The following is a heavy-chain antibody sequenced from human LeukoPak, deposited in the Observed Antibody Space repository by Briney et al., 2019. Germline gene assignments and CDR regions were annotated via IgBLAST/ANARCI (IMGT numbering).Heavy chain of an antibody. Sequence: GGSLRLSCATSGFTFSNYWMSWVRRAPGKGLELVSYISSSGSTTYYAGSVKGRFTISRDNARNLVYLEMSSLRAEDTALYYCALGWYAIDYWGQGTLVTVSS. CDR2: ISSSGSTT. V-gene: IGHV3-11*04. D-gene: IGHD6-19*01. CDR3: ALGWYAIDY. J-gene: IGHJ4*02. CDR1: GFTFSNYW.